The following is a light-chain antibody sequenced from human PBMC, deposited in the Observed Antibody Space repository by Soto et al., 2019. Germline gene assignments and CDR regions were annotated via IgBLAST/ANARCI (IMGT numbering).Light chain of an antibody. J-gene: IGKJ1*01. CDR1: QSVSSN. Sequence: EIVMTQSPATLSVSPGERATLSCRASQSVSSNLAWYQQKPGQAPRLLIYGASNRATGIPARFSGSGSGTEFTRTISSLQSEDFAVYYCQLYNNWPPWTLGQGTKGEIK. CDR2: GAS. V-gene: IGKV3-15*01. CDR3: QLYNNWPPWT.